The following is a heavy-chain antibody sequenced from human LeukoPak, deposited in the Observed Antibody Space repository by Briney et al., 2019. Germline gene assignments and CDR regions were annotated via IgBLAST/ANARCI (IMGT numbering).Heavy chain of an antibody. CDR2: IIPIFGTA. CDR1: GGTFSSYA. V-gene: IGHV1-69*13. Sequence: ASVKVSCKASGGTFSSYAISWVRQAPGPGLEWMGGIIPIFGTANYAQKFQGRVTITADESTSTAYMELSSLRSEDTAVYYCAVTTCAEYFQHWGQGRLVTVSS. J-gene: IGHJ1*01. CDR3: AVTTCAEYFQH. D-gene: IGHD1/OR15-1a*01.